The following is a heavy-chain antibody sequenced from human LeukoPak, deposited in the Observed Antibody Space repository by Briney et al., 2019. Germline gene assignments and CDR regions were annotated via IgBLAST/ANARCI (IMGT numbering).Heavy chain of an antibody. CDR2: IYTSGST. CDR1: GASISPYY. CDR3: ARDWPDGVAHWAFDI. J-gene: IGHJ3*02. V-gene: IGHV4-4*07. Sequence: SETLSLTCHVSGASISPYYWSWIRQPAGKGLEWIGRIYTSGSTNYNPSLKSRVTISVDTSKNQFSLKLSSVTAADTAVYYCARDWPDGVAHWAFDIWGQGTMVTVSS. D-gene: IGHD3-3*01.